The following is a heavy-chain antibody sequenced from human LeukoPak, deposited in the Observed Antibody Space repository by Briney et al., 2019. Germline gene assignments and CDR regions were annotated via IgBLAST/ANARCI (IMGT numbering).Heavy chain of an antibody. CDR3: ARGYDSSGYYEGFDY. CDR2: MNPNSGNT. CDR1: GYTFTSYD. D-gene: IGHD3-22*01. J-gene: IGHJ4*02. V-gene: IGHV1-8*01. Sequence: GASVKVSCKASGYTFTSYDINWVRQATGQGPEWMGWMNPNSGNTGYAQKFQGRATMTRNTSISTAYMELSSLRSEDTAVYYCARGYDSSGYYEGFDYWGQGTLVTVSS.